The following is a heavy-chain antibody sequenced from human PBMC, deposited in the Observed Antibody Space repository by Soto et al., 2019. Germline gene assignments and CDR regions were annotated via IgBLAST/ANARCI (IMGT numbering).Heavy chain of an antibody. Sequence: EVQLVESGGGLVQPGGSLRLSCSASGFTFSSYWMHWVRQVPGKGLVWVSRINTDGSRIDYADSVKGRFSISRDNAKXXXXXXXXXXXXXXXXXXXXXXXXXIPDIPETIPFDHWGQGTLVTVSS. D-gene: IGHD3-3*01. CDR3: XXXXXIPDIPETIPFDH. CDR2: INTDGSRI. CDR1: GFTFSSYW. J-gene: IGHJ4*02. V-gene: IGHV3-74*01.